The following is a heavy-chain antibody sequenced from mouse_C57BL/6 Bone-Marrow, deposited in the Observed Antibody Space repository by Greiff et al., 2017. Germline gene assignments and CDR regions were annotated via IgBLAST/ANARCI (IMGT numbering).Heavy chain of an antibody. CDR1: GFTFSSYA. CDR3: ARGSYRGFAY. CDR2: ISDGGSYT. V-gene: IGHV5-4*03. J-gene: IGHJ3*01. D-gene: IGHD2-10*01. Sequence: EVKVEESGGGLVKPGGSLKLSCAASGFTFSSYAMSWVRQTPEKRLEWVATISDGGSYTYYPDNVKGRFTISRDNAKNNLYLQMSHLKSEDTAMYYCARGSYRGFAYWGQGTLVTVSA.